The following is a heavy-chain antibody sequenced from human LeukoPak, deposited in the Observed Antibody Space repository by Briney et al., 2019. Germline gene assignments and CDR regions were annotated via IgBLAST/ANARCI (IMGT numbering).Heavy chain of an antibody. J-gene: IGHJ4*02. D-gene: IGHD3-10*01. CDR2: IYSGGST. V-gene: IGHV3-53*01. Sequence: GGSLRLSCAASGFTFSSYSMNWVRQAPGKGLEWVSVIYSGGSTYYADSVKGRFTISRDNSKNTLYLQMNSLRAEDTAVYYCASPLLFDGSGNSDYWGQGTLVTVSS. CDR3: ASPLLFDGSGNSDY. CDR1: GFTFSSYS.